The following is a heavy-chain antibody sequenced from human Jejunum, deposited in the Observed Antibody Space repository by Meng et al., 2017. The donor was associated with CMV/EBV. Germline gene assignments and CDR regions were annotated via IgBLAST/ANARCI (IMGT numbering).Heavy chain of an antibody. CDR2: IYPGDSDT. D-gene: IGHD6-6*01. Sequence: TFASYWVAWVRQMPGKGLEWMGVIYPGDSDTRYSPSFQGQVTISADKSISTAYLQWSSLKASDTAMYYCATSYSRSTLYYYYGIDVWGQGTTVTVSS. CDR3: ATSYSRSTLYYYYGIDV. V-gene: IGHV5-51*01. CDR1: TFASYW. J-gene: IGHJ6*02.